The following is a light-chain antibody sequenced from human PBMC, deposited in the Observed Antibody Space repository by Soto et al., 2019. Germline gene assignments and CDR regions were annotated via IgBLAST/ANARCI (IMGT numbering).Light chain of an antibody. Sequence: EIVLTQSPGTLSLSPGERATLSCRASQSIASSYLAWYQQKPGQPPRLLLYRTFNRATGIPDRFSGSGSGTDFTLTISRLEPEDFAVYYCQQDYNLPWTFGQGTKVEIK. J-gene: IGKJ1*01. V-gene: IGKV3-20*01. CDR2: RTF. CDR1: QSIASSY. CDR3: QQDYNLPWT.